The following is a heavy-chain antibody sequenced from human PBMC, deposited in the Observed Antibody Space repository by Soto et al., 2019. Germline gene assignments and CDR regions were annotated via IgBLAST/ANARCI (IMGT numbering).Heavy chain of an antibody. CDR1: GFTFSSSA. CDR3: AKAYNSGWYYFDS. J-gene: IGHJ4*02. CDR2: ISDSGGFT. Sequence: EVQLLESGGGLVQPGGSLRLSCAASGFTFSSSAMSWVRQAPGKGLEWVSGISDSGGFTYYADFVKGRFTISRDNSKNTLYLQINSLRAEDTAVYHCAKAYNSGWYYFDSWGQGTLVSVSS. D-gene: IGHD6-19*01. V-gene: IGHV3-23*01.